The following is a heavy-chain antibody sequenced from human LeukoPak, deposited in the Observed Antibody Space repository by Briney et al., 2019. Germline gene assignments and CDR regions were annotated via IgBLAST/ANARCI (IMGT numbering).Heavy chain of an antibody. Sequence: GRSLRLSCAASGFTFSSYSMNWVRQAPGKGLEWVSSISSSSSYIYYADSVKGRFTISRDNAKNSLYLQMNSLRAEDTAVYYCARDSRQWLVGYYFDYWGQGTLVTVSS. CDR2: ISSSSSYI. D-gene: IGHD6-19*01. V-gene: IGHV3-21*01. CDR3: ARDSRQWLVGYYFDY. CDR1: GFTFSSYS. J-gene: IGHJ4*02.